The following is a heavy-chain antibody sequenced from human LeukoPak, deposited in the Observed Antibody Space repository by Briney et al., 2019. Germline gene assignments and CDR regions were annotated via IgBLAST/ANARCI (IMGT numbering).Heavy chain of an antibody. Sequence: SVNVSCKASRGIFSSYAISWVSQAAGQGVEWMGRILPILGIANYAQKFQGRVTITADKSTSTAYIELSSLRSEDTAVYYCASGDYYDSSGYFAIYYWGHGTPVTVSS. J-gene: IGHJ4*01. D-gene: IGHD3-22*01. CDR2: ILPILGIA. CDR3: ASGDYYDSSGYFAIYY. V-gene: IGHV1-69*04. CDR1: RGIFSSYA.